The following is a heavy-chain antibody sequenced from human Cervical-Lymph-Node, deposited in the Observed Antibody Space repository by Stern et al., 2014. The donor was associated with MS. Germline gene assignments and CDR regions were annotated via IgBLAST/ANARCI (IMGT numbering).Heavy chain of an antibody. CDR3: ASSYSGWDNPYHFYGMDV. J-gene: IGHJ6*02. D-gene: IGHD6-19*01. V-gene: IGHV1-69*12. Sequence: QVHLPPSPADAKQPPPSVKAPCKPSRDTLSTYAISWVRPAPRHELQCTGGIIPISGKENYAQKFQGRVKLIADESTSTAYMELSSLRSEDAAVYYCASSYSGWDNPYHFYGMDVWGQGTTVTVSS. CDR2: IIPISGKE. CDR1: RDTLSTYA.